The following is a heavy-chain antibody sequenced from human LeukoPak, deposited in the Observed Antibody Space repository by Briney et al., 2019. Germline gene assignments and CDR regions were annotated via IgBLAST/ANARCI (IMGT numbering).Heavy chain of an antibody. J-gene: IGHJ6*02. D-gene: IGHD3-10*01. V-gene: IGHV1-8*01. Sequence: GASVKVSCKASGYTFTSYDINWVRQATGQGLEWMGWMNPNSGNTGYAQKFQGRVTMTRNTSISTAYMELSSLRSEDTAVYYCARLLLWFGELLSPSYGMDVWGQGTTVTVSS. CDR1: GYTFTSYD. CDR3: ARLLLWFGELLSPSYGMDV. CDR2: MNPNSGNT.